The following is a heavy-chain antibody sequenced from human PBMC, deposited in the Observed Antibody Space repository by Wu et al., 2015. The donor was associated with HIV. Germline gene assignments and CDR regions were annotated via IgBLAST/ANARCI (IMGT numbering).Heavy chain of an antibody. CDR2: INPNNGGA. V-gene: IGHV1-46*01. CDR1: GYSFTSNS. CDR3: ARVRVQSDRSEPGKYWRGRYYYDMDV. J-gene: IGHJ6*02. D-gene: IGHD2/OR15-2a*01. Sequence: QVLLVQSGAEVKKPGASLRISCKASGYSFTSNSIHWVRQAPGQGLEWVGIINPNNGGAAYAQKFQGRVTMTRDTSTSTVYMDLGSLTSEDTAVFYCARVRVQSDRSEPGKYWRGRYYYDMDVWGQGP.